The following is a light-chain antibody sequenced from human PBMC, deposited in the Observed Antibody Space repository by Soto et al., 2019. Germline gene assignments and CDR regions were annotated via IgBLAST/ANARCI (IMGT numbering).Light chain of an antibody. CDR2: GAS. CDR3: QQYNNWPPIT. CDR1: QSVSTN. V-gene: IGKV3-15*01. J-gene: IGKJ5*01. Sequence: ETVLTQSPATLSLSPGERATLSCRASQSVSTNLAWYQQKPGQAPRLLISGASTRATGIPARFSGGGSGTEFTLTISSLQSEDFAIYYCQQYNNWPPITFGPGTRLEIK.